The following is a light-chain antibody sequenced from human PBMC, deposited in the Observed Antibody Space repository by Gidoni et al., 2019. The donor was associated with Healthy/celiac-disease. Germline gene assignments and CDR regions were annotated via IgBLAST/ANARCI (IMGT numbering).Light chain of an antibody. Sequence: LVITRSPAALSVSPGERATLSCRASQSVSSNLAWYQQKPGQAPRLLIYGASTRATGIPARFSGSGSGTEFTLTISSLQSEDFAVYYCQQYNNWPLTFXXXTKVEIK. CDR2: GAS. CDR1: QSVSSN. CDR3: QQYNNWPLT. J-gene: IGKJ1*01. V-gene: IGKV3-15*01.